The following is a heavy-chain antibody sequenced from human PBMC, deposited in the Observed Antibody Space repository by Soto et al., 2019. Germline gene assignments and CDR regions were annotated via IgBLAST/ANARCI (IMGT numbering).Heavy chain of an antibody. D-gene: IGHD3-3*01. CDR3: AKVVGGGVVIIPVAFNS. Sequence: GGSLRLSCAASGFPFSSYAMSWVRQAPGKGLEWVSAISGSGGSTYYADSVKGRLTISRDNSKNTLYLQMNSLRAEDTAVYYRAKVVGGGVVIIPVAFNSWGQGKMVTVSS. CDR1: GFPFSSYA. J-gene: IGHJ3*02. V-gene: IGHV3-23*01. CDR2: ISGSGGST.